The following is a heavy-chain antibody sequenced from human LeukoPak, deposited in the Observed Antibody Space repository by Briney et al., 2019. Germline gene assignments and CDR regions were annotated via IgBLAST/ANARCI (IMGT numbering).Heavy chain of an antibody. D-gene: IGHD1-26*01. Sequence: GGSLRLSCAASGFTFSSYSMNWVRRAPGKGLEWVSYISVSSSTIYYADSVKGRFTISRDNAKNSLYLQMNSLRDEDTAVYYCARVKGVGAGPFDYWGQGTLVTVSS. J-gene: IGHJ4*02. CDR2: ISVSSSTI. V-gene: IGHV3-48*02. CDR1: GFTFSSYS. CDR3: ARVKGVGAGPFDY.